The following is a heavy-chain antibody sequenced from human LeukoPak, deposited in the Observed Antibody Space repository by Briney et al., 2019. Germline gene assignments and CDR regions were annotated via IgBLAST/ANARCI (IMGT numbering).Heavy chain of an antibody. V-gene: IGHV1-46*01. CDR3: ARGQIFETMDV. Sequence: ASVKVSCKASGYTFTNYYMHWVRQAPGQGLEWMGVIHPSGGATRYAQKFQGRVTMTRDTSTSTVYIQLSSLRSVDTAVYYCARGQIFETMDVWGQGTTVTVS. CDR2: IHPSGGAT. D-gene: IGHD3-3*01. CDR1: GYTFTNYY. J-gene: IGHJ6*02.